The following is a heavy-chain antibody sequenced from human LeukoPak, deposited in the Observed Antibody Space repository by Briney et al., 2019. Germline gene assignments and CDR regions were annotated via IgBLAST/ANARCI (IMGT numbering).Heavy chain of an antibody. D-gene: IGHD4-17*01. J-gene: IGHJ4*02. CDR2: ISSSSSYI. Sequence: GGSLRLACAASGFTFSSYSMNWVRQAPGKGLEWVSSISSSSSYIYYADSVKGRFTISRDNAKNSLYLHMNSLRAEDTAVYYCASLAASTVTTSYWGQGALVTVSS. V-gene: IGHV3-21*01. CDR1: GFTFSSYS. CDR3: ASLAASTVTTSY.